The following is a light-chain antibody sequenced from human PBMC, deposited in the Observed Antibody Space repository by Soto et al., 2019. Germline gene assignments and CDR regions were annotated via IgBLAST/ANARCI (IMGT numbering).Light chain of an antibody. V-gene: IGLV2-14*01. CDR1: SSDVGGYNY. CDR3: SSYTSSSNVV. CDR2: DVS. Sequence: QPASVSGSPGQSITISCTGTSSDVGGYNYVSWYQQHPGKAPKLMIYDVSNRPSGVSNRFSGSKSGNTASLTISGLQAEDEADYYCSSYTSSSNVVFGGGTKLTV. J-gene: IGLJ2*01.